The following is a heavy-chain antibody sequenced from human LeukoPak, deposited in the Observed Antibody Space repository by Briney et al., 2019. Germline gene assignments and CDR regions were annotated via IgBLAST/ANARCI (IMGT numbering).Heavy chain of an antibody. Sequence: GESLKISCKGSGYSFTSYWIGWVRQMPGKGLEWMGIIYPGDSDTRYSPPFQGQVTISADKSISTAYLQWSSLKASDTAMYYCAREVGATKENNWFDPWGQGTLVTVSS. D-gene: IGHD1-26*01. CDR3: AREVGATKENNWFDP. V-gene: IGHV5-51*01. CDR2: IYPGDSDT. J-gene: IGHJ5*02. CDR1: GYSFTSYW.